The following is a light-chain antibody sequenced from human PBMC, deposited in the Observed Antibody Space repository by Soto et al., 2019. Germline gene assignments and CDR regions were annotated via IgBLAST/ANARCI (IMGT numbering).Light chain of an antibody. J-gene: IGLJ3*02. V-gene: IGLV1-44*01. CDR3: ATWDDSLNGWV. CDR2: ANS. Sequence: QSVLXQPXTASGTPGQXVNXXCSGSSFNIGSRAVSWYQQLPGTAPKLLIYANSQRSSGVPDRFSGSKSGTSASLAISGLQSEXXXXXXCATWDDSLNGWVFGGGTKLTVL. CDR1: SFNIGSRA.